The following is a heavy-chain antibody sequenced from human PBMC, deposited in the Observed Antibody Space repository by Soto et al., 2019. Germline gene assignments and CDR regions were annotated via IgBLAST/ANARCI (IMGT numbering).Heavy chain of an antibody. CDR2: IYYSGST. CDR3: ARHVLTAYIVYYFDY. Sequence: SETLSLTCTVSAGSISSPHDYWGWIRQPPGRGLEWIGSIYYSGSTYYNPSLKSRITISVDTSKNQFSLKLSSVTAADTAVYYCARHVLTAYIVYYFDYWGQGTPVTVSS. V-gene: IGHV4-39*01. J-gene: IGHJ4*02. D-gene: IGHD3-16*01. CDR1: AGSISSPHDY.